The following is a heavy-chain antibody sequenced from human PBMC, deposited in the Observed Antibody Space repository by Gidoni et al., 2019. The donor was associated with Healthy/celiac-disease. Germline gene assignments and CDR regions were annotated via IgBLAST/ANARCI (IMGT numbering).Heavy chain of an antibody. CDR3: ATSSGYYSDYYYYMDV. J-gene: IGHJ6*03. CDR1: GGSISSGGYA. Sequence: QLQLQESGSGLVKPSQTLSLTCAVSGGSISSGGYAGSWIRQPPGKGLEWIGYIYHSGSTYYNPALKSRVTISVDRSKNQFSLKLSSVTAADTAVYYCATSSGYYSDYYYYMDVWGKGTTVTVSS. V-gene: IGHV4-30-2*01. CDR2: IYHSGST. D-gene: IGHD3-22*01.